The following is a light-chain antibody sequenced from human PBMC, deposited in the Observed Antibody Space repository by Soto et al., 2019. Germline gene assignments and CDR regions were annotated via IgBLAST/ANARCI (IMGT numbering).Light chain of an antibody. V-gene: IGKV1-12*02. J-gene: IGKJ3*01. CDR2: TAS. CDR1: QPIKTW. CDR3: QQAASFPFT. Sequence: DVQLTQSPASVSAAVGDRINISCRASQPIKTWLAWYQQKPGKGPKLLIYTASTLETGVASRFSGSGSGPDFTLPISSLQPEDAAIYSCQQAASFPFTFGPGAKV.